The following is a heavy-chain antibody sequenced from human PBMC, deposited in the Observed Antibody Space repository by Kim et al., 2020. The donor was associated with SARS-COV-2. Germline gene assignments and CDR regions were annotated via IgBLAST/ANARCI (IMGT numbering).Heavy chain of an antibody. CDR3: ARAPSEYYDRSRNWFDP. J-gene: IGHJ5*02. V-gene: IGHV4-31*03. CDR2: IYYSGST. D-gene: IGHD3-22*01. CDR1: GGSISSGGYY. Sequence: SETLSLTCTVSGGSISSGGYYWSWIRQHPGKGLEWIGYIYYSGSTYYNPSLKSRVTISVDTSKNQFSLKLSSVTAADTAVYYCARAPSEYYDRSRNWFDPWGQGTLVTVSS.